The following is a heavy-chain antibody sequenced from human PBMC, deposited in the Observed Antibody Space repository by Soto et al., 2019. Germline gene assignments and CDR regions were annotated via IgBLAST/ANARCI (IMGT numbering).Heavy chain of an antibody. J-gene: IGHJ6*02. CDR2: INHSGST. CDR3: ARAYGSGSYYYYYYYGMDV. D-gene: IGHD3-10*01. Sequence: SETLSLTCAVYGGSFSGYYWSWIRQPPGKGLAWIGEINHSGSTNYNPSLKSRVTISVDTSKNQFSLKLSSVTAADTAVYYCARAYGSGSYYYYYYYGMDVWGQGTTVTVSS. V-gene: IGHV4-34*01. CDR1: GGSFSGYY.